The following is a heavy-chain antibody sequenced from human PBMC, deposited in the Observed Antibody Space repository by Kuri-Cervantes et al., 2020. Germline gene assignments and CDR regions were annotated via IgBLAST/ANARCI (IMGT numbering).Heavy chain of an antibody. Sequence: GSLRLSCAVSGGSISSSNWWSWVRQPPGKGLEWIGEIYHSGSTNYNPSLKSRVTISVDKSKNQFSLKLSSVTAADTAVYYCARDLRLLWFGESGPYYYGMDVWGQGTTVTVSS. V-gene: IGHV4-4*02. J-gene: IGHJ6*02. CDR2: IYHSGST. D-gene: IGHD3-10*01. CDR3: ARDLRLLWFGESGPYYYGMDV. CDR1: GGSISSSNW.